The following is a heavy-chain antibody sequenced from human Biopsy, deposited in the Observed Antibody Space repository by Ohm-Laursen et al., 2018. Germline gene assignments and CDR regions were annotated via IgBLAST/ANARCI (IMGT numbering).Heavy chain of an antibody. Sequence: SLRLSCAALKFTVSSNYMTWVRQAPGKGLECVSVINGSGGSTYYADPVKGRFTISRDNSKNTLYLQMNSLRAEDTAMYYCARDLYDFCGGCPFDPWGQGTLVTVS. D-gene: IGHD3-3*01. CDR3: ARDLYDFCGGCPFDP. CDR1: KFTVSSNY. J-gene: IGHJ5*02. V-gene: IGHV3-53*01. CDR2: INGSGGST.